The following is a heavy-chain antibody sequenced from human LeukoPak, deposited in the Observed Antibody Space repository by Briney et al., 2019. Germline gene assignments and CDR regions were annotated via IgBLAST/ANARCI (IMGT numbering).Heavy chain of an antibody. Sequence: GGSLRLSCIAPGFTLGGHDMHWVRQTTGDGLEWVAAVSAGHHAFYAGSVKGRFTVSREDAKNSLYLQMNSLRAGDTAVYYCVREARGYHYTYFDYWGQGSLVTVSS. CDR1: GFTLGGHD. CDR2: VSAGHHA. CDR3: VREARGYHYTYFDY. D-gene: IGHD5-18*01. V-gene: IGHV3-13*01. J-gene: IGHJ4*02.